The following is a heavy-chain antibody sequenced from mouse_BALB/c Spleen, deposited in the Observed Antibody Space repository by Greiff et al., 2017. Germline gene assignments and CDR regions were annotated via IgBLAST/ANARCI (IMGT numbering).Heavy chain of an antibody. Sequence: PGGSMKLSCVASGFTFSSYWMSWVRQSPEKGLEWVAEIRLKSDNYATHYAESVKGKFTISRDDSKIRLYLQMNSLRAEATGIYYCTGTMISWFAYWGQGTLVTVSA. CDR2: IRLKSDNYAT. CDR3: TGTMISWFAY. CDR1: GFTFSSYW. V-gene: IGHV6-6*02. D-gene: IGHD2-4*01. J-gene: IGHJ3*01.